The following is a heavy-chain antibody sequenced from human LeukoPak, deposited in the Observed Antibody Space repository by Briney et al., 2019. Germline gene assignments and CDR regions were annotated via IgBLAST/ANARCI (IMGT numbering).Heavy chain of an antibody. D-gene: IGHD2-15*01. CDR1: GGSISSGDYY. CDR3: ARDCSGGSCYSD. Sequence: PSQTLSLTCTVSGGSISSGDYYWSWIRQPPGKGLEWIGYIYYSGSSYYNPSLKSRVTISVDTSKNQFSLKLSSVTAADTAVYYCARDCSGGSCYSDWGQETLVTVSS. V-gene: IGHV4-30-4*01. CDR2: IYYSGSS. J-gene: IGHJ4*02.